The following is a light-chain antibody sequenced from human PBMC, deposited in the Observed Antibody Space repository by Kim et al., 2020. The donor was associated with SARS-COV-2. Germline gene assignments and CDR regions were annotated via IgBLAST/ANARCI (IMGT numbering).Light chain of an antibody. CDR2: QAS. Sequence: ASVGDRVSITCRATQRVSGWLAWYQQKPGKAPKLLIYQASTLASGVPSRFSGVDSGTEFTLAISSLQPDDSATYYCQQYNNSPLTFGGGTKVDIK. CDR3: QQYNNSPLT. V-gene: IGKV1-5*03. J-gene: IGKJ4*01. CDR1: QRVSGW.